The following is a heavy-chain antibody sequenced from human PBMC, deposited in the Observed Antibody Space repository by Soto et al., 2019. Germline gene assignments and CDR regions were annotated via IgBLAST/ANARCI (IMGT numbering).Heavy chain of an antibody. J-gene: IGHJ4*02. CDR2: VYYSGTT. Sequence: PSETLSLTCTVSGGSFRSFYWSWIRQPPGKGLEWIGYVYYSGTTNYNPSLKSRVSISVDTSKNQFSLKLTSVTAADTAVYYCATYDSGGKFDFWGQGTLVTVSS. D-gene: IGHD3-22*01. CDR3: ATYDSGGKFDF. V-gene: IGHV4-59*01. CDR1: GGSFRSFY.